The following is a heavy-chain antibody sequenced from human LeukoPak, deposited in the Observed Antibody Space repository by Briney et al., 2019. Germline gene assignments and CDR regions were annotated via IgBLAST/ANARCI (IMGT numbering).Heavy chain of an antibody. CDR2: IWYDGSNK. Sequence: GGSLRLSCAASGFTVSSYGMHWVGQARGKGLEWVAVIWYDGSNKYYADSVKGRFTISRDNSKNTLYLQTNSLRAEDTAVYYCARESLEYYYDSSGYYYNYWGQGPLVTVSS. CDR1: GFTVSSYG. CDR3: ARESLEYYYDSSGYYYNY. J-gene: IGHJ4*02. D-gene: IGHD3-22*01. V-gene: IGHV3-33*01.